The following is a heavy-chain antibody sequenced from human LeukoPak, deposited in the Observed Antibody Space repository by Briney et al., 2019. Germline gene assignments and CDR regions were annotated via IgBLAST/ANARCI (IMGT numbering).Heavy chain of an antibody. D-gene: IGHD3-10*01. CDR1: GFTFDDYA. J-gene: IGHJ4*02. V-gene: IGHV3-9*03. CDR2: ISWNSGSI. Sequence: GGSLRLSCAASGFTFDDYAMHWVRQAPGKGLEWVSGISWNSGSIGYADSVKGRFTISRDNAKNSLYLQMNSLRAEDMALYYCAKDKLKWGIGDGYFDYWGQGTLVTVSS. CDR3: AKDKLKWGIGDGYFDY.